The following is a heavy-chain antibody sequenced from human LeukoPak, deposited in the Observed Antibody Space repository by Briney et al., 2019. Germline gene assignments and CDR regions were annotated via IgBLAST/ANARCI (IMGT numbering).Heavy chain of an antibody. Sequence: SETLSLTCTVSGGSISSSSYYWGWIRQPPGKGLEWIGSIYYSGSTYYNPSLKSRVTISVDTSKNQFSLKLSSVTAADTAVYYCASRSVVTPDYWGQGTLVTVSS. CDR2: IYYSGST. J-gene: IGHJ4*02. V-gene: IGHV4-39*01. D-gene: IGHD4-23*01. CDR1: GGSISSSSYY. CDR3: ASRSVVTPDY.